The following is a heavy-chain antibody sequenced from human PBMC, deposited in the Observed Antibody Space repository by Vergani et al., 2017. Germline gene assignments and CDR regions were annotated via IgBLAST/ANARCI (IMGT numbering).Heavy chain of an antibody. Sequence: EVQLVESGGVVVQPGGSLRLSCAASGFTFDDYTMHWVRQAPGKGLEWVSLISWDGGSTYYADSVKGRFTISRDNSKNSLYLQMNSLRTEDTALYYCAKDWGPTPVGELLSWGQGTLVTVSS. CDR3: AKDWGPTPVGELLS. CDR1: GFTFDDYT. J-gene: IGHJ4*02. V-gene: IGHV3-43*01. CDR2: ISWDGGST. D-gene: IGHD3-10*01.